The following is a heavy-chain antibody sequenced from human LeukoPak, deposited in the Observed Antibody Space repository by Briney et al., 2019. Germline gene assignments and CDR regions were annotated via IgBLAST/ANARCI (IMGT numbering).Heavy chain of an antibody. CDR2: ISGSGDST. D-gene: IGHD6-13*01. CDR1: RFTFSSYT. V-gene: IGHV3-23*01. J-gene: IGHJ4*02. CDR3: AKLVRS. Sequence: GGSLRLSCTASRFTFSSYTMSWVRQAPGKGLEWVSSISGSGDSTWYADSVKGRFTISRDNSKNTLSLQMNSLGAEDTAVYYCAKLVRSWGQGTLVTVSS.